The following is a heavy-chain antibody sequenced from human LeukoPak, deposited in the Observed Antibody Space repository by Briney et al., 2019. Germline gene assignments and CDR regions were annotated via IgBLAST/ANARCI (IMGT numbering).Heavy chain of an antibody. CDR1: GFRFSSYA. CDR3: AKEYCSGGRCYAYLDY. V-gene: IGHV3-23*01. J-gene: IGHJ4*02. D-gene: IGHD2-15*01. Sequence: PGGSLRLSCAASGFRFSSYAMNWVRQAPGKGLEWVSFISGSGRATHYAGSVKGRFTISRDNAKNSLYLQMNSLRAEDTAVYYCAKEYCSGGRCYAYLDYWGPGTLVSVSS. CDR2: ISGSGRAT.